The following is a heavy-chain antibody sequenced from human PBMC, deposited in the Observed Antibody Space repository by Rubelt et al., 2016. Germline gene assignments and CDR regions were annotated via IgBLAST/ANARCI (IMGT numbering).Heavy chain of an antibody. CDR1: GFTFSSSG. V-gene: IGHV3-33*03. CDR3: AIPGYSYGTSDY. CDR2: IWYDESNK. J-gene: IGHJ4*02. D-gene: IGHD5-18*01. Sequence: QVQLVESGGGVVQPGRSLRLSCAASGFTFSSSGMHWVRQAPGKGLEWVAVIWYDESNKYYADSVKGRFTISRDNAKNSLYLQMKSRRAEATAVYYCAIPGYSYGTSDYWGQGTLVTVSS.